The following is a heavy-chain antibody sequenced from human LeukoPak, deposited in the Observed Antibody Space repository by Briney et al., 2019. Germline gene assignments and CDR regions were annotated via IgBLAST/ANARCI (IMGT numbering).Heavy chain of an antibody. CDR3: ARQTGGHYTNYFDY. V-gene: IGHV4-59*08. CDR2: IYYSGST. CDR1: GGSISSYY. Sequence: PSETLSLTCTVSGGSISSYYWSWIRQPPGKGLEWIGYIYYSGSTNYNPSLKSRVTISVDTSKNQFSLKLSSVTAADTAVYYCARQTGGHYTNYFDYWGQGTLVTVSS. J-gene: IGHJ4*02. D-gene: IGHD3-3*01.